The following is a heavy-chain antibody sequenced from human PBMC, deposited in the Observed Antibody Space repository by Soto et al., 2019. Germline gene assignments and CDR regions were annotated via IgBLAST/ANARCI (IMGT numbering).Heavy chain of an antibody. CDR2: ISYDGSKT. CDR1: GFTFRTYA. CDR3: ARVVYDMTRTGDYYGMNV. Sequence: PGGSLRLSCAVSGFTFRTYAMHWVRQAPGKGLEWVALISYDGSKTFYGDSVKGRFTISRDNSRNTLNLQMNSLRPEDTAVYYCARVVYDMTRTGDYYGMNVWGQGTTVTVSS. D-gene: IGHD5-12*01. V-gene: IGHV3-30-3*01. J-gene: IGHJ6*02.